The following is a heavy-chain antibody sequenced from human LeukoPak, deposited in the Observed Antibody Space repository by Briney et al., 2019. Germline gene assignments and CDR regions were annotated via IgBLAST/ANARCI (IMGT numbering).Heavy chain of an antibody. CDR2: IYYSGST. D-gene: IGHD3-16*02. J-gene: IGHJ4*02. V-gene: IGHV4-39*01. CDR1: GGSISSSSYY. Sequence: SETLSLTCTVSGGSISSSSYYWGWIRQPPGKGLEWIGSIYYSGSTYYSPSLKSRVTISVDTSKNQFSLKLSSVTAADTAVYYCARQLMITFGGVIVIRYFDYWGQGTLVTVSS. CDR3: ARQLMITFGGVIVIRYFDY.